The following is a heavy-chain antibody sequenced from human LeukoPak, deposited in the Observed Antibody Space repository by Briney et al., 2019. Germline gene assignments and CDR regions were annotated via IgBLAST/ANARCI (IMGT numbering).Heavy chain of an antibody. J-gene: IGHJ4*02. Sequence: SVKVSCKASGGTLSSYAISWVRQAPGQGLEWVGGIIPIFGSANYAQKFQGRVTMTRDTSTSTVYMELSSLRSEDTAVYYCARAPGIASDYWGQGTLVTVSS. D-gene: IGHD2-15*01. CDR2: IIPIFGSA. CDR1: GGTLSSYA. V-gene: IGHV1-69*05. CDR3: ARAPGIASDY.